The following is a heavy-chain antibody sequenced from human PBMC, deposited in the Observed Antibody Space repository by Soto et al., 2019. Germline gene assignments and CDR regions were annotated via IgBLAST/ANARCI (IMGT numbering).Heavy chain of an antibody. CDR1: GFTFSSYG. CDR3: ARTAGERVRGALDI. D-gene: IGHD3-10*01. V-gene: IGHV3-30-3*01. Sequence: QVHLEESGGGVVQPGTSLRLSCVASGFTFSSYGMHWVRQAPGKGLEWVAVIPNTENKKYYADSVKGRFTISRDNSQNTLFPKMDSMMLEDTAMYYCARTAGERVRGALDIWGKGTMVTVSS. J-gene: IGHJ3*02. CDR2: IPNTENKK.